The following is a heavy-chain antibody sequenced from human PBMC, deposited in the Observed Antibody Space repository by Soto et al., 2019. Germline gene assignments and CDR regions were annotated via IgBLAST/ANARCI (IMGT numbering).Heavy chain of an antibody. CDR1: GGSISSGGYT. Sequence: PSETLSLTCAVSGGSISSGGYTWSWIRQPPGKGLEWIGYIYHSGSPYYNPSLKSRVTISVDRSKNKFSLKLSYVTAADTAVYYCGRAHYGDYGYGMDVWGQGTTVTVS. CDR2: IYHSGSP. V-gene: IGHV4-30-2*01. D-gene: IGHD4-17*01. J-gene: IGHJ6*02. CDR3: GRAHYGDYGYGMDV.